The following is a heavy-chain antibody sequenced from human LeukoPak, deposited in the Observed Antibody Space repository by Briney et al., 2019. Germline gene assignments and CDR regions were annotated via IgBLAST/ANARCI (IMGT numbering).Heavy chain of an antibody. CDR3: AKDRPSPGYSSGWYDYFDY. D-gene: IGHD6-19*01. J-gene: IGHJ4*02. CDR1: GFTFSSYA. CDR2: IIRGGGST. V-gene: IGHV3-23*01. Sequence: PGGSLRLSCAASGFTFSSYAMSWVRQAPGKGLEWVSAIIRGGGSTYYADSVKGRFTISRDNSKNTLYLQMNSLRAEDTAVYYCAKDRPSPGYSSGWYDYFDYWGQGTLVTVSS.